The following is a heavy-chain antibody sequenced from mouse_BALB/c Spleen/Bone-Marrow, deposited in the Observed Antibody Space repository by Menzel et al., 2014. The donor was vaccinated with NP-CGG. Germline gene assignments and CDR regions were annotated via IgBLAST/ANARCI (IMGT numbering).Heavy chain of an antibody. J-gene: IGHJ3*01. D-gene: IGHD2-4*01. CDR3: ASMITTAWFAY. Sequence: VMLVESGPGLVAPSQSLSITCTVSGFSLTSYGVHWVRQPPGKGLEWLGVIWAGGSTNYNSALMSRLSISKDNSKSQVFLKMNNLQTDDTAMYYCASMITTAWFAYWGQGTLVTVSA. CDR2: IWAGGST. V-gene: IGHV2-9*02. CDR1: GFSLTSYG.